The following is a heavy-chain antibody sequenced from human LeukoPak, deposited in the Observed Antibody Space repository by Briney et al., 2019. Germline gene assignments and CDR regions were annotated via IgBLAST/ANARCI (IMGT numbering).Heavy chain of an antibody. CDR2: INPNSGAT. J-gene: IGHJ4*02. D-gene: IGHD4-17*01. Sequence: ASVKVSCKASGYTFTGYYMHWVRQAPGQGLEWMGWINPNSGATNYAQKFQGRVTMTRDTSISTASMELSSLKPDDTAVYYCASAAVYGDPTNPYFDYWGQGTLVTVSS. V-gene: IGHV1-2*02. CDR1: GYTFTGYY. CDR3: ASAAVYGDPTNPYFDY.